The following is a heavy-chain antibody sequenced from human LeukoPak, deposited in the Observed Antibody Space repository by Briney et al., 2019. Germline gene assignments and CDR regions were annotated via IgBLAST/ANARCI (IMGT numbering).Heavy chain of an antibody. CDR1: GYTFTSYG. CDR3: ARESSGY. CDR2: INLNSGGT. J-gene: IGHJ4*02. V-gene: IGHV1-2*02. Sequence: GASVKVSCKASGYTFTSYGISWVRQAPGQGLEWMGWINLNSGGTNYAQKFQGRATMTRDTSISTAYMELSRLRSDDTAVYYCARESSGYWGQGTLVTVSS.